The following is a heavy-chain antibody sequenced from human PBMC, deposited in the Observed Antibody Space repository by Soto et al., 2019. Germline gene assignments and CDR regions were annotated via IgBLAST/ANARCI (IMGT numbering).Heavy chain of an antibody. CDR3: VCFECGRTAVVTAMEANGY. V-gene: IGHV3-74*01. D-gene: IGHD2-21*02. Sequence: GGSLRLSCAASGFTFSSYWMHWVRQGPGKGLVWVSRVNSDESTTSYADPVKGRFTISRDNAKNTLYLQMSSLRVEDTALYYCVCFECGRTAVVTAMEANGYWGQGTLVTVSS. CDR1: GFTFSSYW. J-gene: IGHJ4*02. CDR2: VNSDESTT.